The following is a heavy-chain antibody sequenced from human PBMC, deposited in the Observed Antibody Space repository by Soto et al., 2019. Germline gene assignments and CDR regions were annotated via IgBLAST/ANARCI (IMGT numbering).Heavy chain of an antibody. CDR2: IYSGGST. Sequence: EVLLVESGGGLIQPGGSLRLSCAASGFTVSSNYMSWVRQAPGKGLEWVSVIYSGGSTYYADSVKGRFTISRDNSKNTLYLLMNSLRAEDTAVYYCARDRVESGYPEYFQHWGQGTLVTVSS. CDR1: GFTVSSNY. CDR3: ARDRVESGYPEYFQH. V-gene: IGHV3-53*01. D-gene: IGHD3-22*01. J-gene: IGHJ1*01.